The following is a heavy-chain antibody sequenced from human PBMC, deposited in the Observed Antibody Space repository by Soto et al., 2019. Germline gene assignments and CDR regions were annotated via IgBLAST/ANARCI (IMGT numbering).Heavy chain of an antibody. V-gene: IGHV3-7*01. CDR3: ARSTTNFDY. CDR2: IKQDGSEK. CDR1: GFTFSSYW. Sequence: GGSRRRSWAASGFTFSSYWMSWVRQGPGKGLEWVANIKQDGSEKYYVDSVKGRFTISRDNAKKSLYLQMNSLRAEDTAVYYCARSTTNFDYWGQGTLVTVSS. J-gene: IGHJ4*02. D-gene: IGHD4-17*01.